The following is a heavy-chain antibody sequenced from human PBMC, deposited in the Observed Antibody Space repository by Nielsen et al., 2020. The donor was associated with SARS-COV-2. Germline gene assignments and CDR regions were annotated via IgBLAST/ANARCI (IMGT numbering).Heavy chain of an antibody. CDR2: IGSTGSPI. J-gene: IGHJ5*02. V-gene: IGHV3-48*03. D-gene: IGHD3/OR15-3a*01. CDR1: GFTFSSYE. CDR3: ARRDWFGQTLTTTRFDP. Sequence: GGSLRLSCAASGFTFSSYEMNWVRQAPGKGLEWVSYIGSTGSPIYYADSLRGRFTVSRDNAKNSLYLQMNSLRAEDTAVYYCARRDWFGQTLTTTRFDPWGQGTLVTVSS.